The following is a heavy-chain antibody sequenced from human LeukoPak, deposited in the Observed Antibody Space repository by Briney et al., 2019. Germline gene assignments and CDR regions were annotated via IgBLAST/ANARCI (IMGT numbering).Heavy chain of an antibody. J-gene: IGHJ4*02. CDR3: SRIGLVDFDY. CDR2: IRRRAYGGAA. CDR1: GFAFDDFA. V-gene: IGHV3-49*04. Sequence: GGSLRLSCTTSGFAFDDFAMSWVRQPAGKGLEWVGFIRRRAYGGAAEYAASVKGRFIISRDDSKGIAYLQMNSLKTEDTAVYYCSRIGLVDFDYWGQGSRVIVSP.